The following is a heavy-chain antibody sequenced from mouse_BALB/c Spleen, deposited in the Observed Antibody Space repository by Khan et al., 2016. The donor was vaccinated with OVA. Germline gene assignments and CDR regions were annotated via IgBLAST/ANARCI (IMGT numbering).Heavy chain of an antibody. V-gene: IGHV3-2*02. CDR3: ARSVTITTVVATDFDY. CDR1: GYSITSDYA. D-gene: IGHD1-1*01. Sequence: EVQLQESGPGLVKPSQSLSLTCTVTGYSITSDYAWNWIRQFPGKKLEWMGYISYSGRTSYNPSLKSRISITRDTSKNQFFLQLNSVTTEDTATYYCARSVTITTVVATDFDYWGQGTTLTVSS. CDR2: ISYSGRT. J-gene: IGHJ2*01.